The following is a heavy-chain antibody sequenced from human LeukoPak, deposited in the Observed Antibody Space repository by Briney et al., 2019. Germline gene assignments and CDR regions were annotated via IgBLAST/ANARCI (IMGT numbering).Heavy chain of an antibody. J-gene: IGHJ4*02. V-gene: IGHV4-59*01. CDR2: IYYSGST. Sequence: SETLSLTCTVSSGSISSYYWSWIRQPPGKGLEWIGYIYYSGSTNYNPSLKSRVTISVDTSRNQFSLKLSSVTAADTAVYYCARGGPTTCDYWGQGTLVTVSS. CDR1: SGSISSYY. D-gene: IGHD1-14*01. CDR3: ARGGPTTCDY.